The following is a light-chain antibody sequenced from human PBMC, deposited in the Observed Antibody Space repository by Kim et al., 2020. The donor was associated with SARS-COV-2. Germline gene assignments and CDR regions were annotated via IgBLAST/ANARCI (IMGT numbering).Light chain of an antibody. CDR3: CSYAGSHIML. CDR1: GSNVCGYPL. V-gene: IGLV2-11*01. Sequence: GQSFPISHSGTGSNVCGYPLVSWYRLYPRKAPKLIIYDVRKRPSGVPDRLSGSKSGNAASLTISGLQAGDEADYCCCSYAGSHIMLFGGGTKLTVL. J-gene: IGLJ2*01. CDR2: DVR.